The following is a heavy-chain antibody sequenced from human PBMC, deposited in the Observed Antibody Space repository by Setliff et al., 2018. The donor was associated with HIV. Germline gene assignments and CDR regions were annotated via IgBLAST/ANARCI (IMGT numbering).Heavy chain of an antibody. Sequence: PGESLRLSCAASGFTFSSYEMNWVRQAPGKGLEWISYISSSGDTIYYADSVKGRFTISRDNAKNSLYLQMNSLRAEDTAVYYCARDGGGYAFDIWGQGTMVTVSS. D-gene: IGHD2-15*01. J-gene: IGHJ3*02. V-gene: IGHV3-48*03. CDR2: ISSSGDTI. CDR1: GFTFSSYE. CDR3: ARDGGGYAFDI.